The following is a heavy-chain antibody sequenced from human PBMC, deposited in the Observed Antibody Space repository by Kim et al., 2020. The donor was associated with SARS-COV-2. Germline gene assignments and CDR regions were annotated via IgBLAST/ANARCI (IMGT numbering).Heavy chain of an antibody. D-gene: IGHD3-10*01. CDR2: ITTSGDNM. Sequence: GGSLRLSCATSGFTFSSYAMSWIRQAPGKGLEWVSVITTSGDNMYYVDSVKGRFTISRDNSKNTLYLQMNSLRAEDTAVYFCAKCRYGSAYSALDIWGQGTMISVSS. V-gene: IGHV3-23*01. CDR3: AKCRYGSAYSALDI. J-gene: IGHJ3*02. CDR1: GFTFSSYA.